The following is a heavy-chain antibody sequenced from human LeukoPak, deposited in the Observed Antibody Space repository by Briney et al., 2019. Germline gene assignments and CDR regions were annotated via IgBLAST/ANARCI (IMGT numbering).Heavy chain of an antibody. V-gene: IGHV3-20*04. CDR1: EFTFSSYT. D-gene: IGHD2-15*01. Sequence: GGSLRLSCAASEFTFSSYTMNWVRQAPGKGLEWVSGINWNGGSTVYADSVKGRFTISRDTAKNSLYLQMNSLRAEDTALYYCARVGTRSGYCSGGSCYSYYYYYYMDVWGKGTTVTVSS. J-gene: IGHJ6*03. CDR3: ARVGTRSGYCSGGSCYSYYYYYYMDV. CDR2: INWNGGST.